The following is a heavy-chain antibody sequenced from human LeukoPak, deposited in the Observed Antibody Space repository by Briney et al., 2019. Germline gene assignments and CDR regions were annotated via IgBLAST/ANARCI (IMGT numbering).Heavy chain of an antibody. V-gene: IGHV3-23*01. D-gene: IGHD4-17*01. CDR1: GFTFNNYA. J-gene: IGHJ4*02. Sequence: GGSLRLSCAASGFTFNNYAMNWVRQAPGKGLEWVSSISGGGETTYYADSAKGRFTISRDNSQNTLYLQMNSLRAEDTAVYYCARDYADYAGYFFFDYWGQGTLVTVSS. CDR2: ISGGGETT. CDR3: ARDYADYAGYFFFDY.